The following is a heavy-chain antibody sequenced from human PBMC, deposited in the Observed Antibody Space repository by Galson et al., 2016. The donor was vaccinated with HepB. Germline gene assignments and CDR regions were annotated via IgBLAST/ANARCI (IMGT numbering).Heavy chain of an antibody. CDR3: VRGYSSDRDHFDS. Sequence: SETLSLTCVVSGDSVSSPYWWTWVRQTPGRGLEWIGEVFHVGTTKYNPSLESRVSLSIDKSRNQFDLTLTSVTAADTAVYFCVRGYSSDRDHFDSWGHGTLVTVSS. J-gene: IGHJ4*01. CDR1: GDSVSSPYW. D-gene: IGHD6-19*01. CDR2: VFHVGTT. V-gene: IGHV4/OR15-8*02.